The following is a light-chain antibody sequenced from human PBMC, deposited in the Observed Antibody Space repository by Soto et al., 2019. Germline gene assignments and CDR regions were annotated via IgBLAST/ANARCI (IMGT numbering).Light chain of an antibody. J-gene: IGKJ5*01. V-gene: IGKV3-20*01. Sequence: EIVLKHSLATLSLSPGERATLSCRASQSVSSSYLAWYQQKPGQAPRLLIYGASSRATGIPDRFSGSGSGTDFTLTISRLEPEDFAVYYCQQYGSSPITFGQGTLPEVK. CDR2: GAS. CDR3: QQYGSSPIT. CDR1: QSVSSSY.